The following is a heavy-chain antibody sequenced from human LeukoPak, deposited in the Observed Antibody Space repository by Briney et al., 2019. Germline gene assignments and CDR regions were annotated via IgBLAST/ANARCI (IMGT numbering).Heavy chain of an antibody. CDR1: GFTFSSYW. Sequence: GGSLRLSCAASGFTFSSYWMHWVRQAPGKGLVWVSRINSDGSSTSYADSVKGRFTISRDNSKNTLYLQMNSLRAEDTAVYYCAKDGEGFGDLLLHYWGQGTLVTVSS. V-gene: IGHV3-74*01. D-gene: IGHD3-10*01. J-gene: IGHJ4*02. CDR2: INSDGSST. CDR3: AKDGEGFGDLLLHY.